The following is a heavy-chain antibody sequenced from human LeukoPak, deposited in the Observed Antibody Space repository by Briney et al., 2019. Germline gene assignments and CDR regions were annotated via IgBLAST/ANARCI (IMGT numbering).Heavy chain of an antibody. V-gene: IGHV3-74*01. CDR1: GFXFSGYW. Sequence: GGSLRLSCAASGFXFSGYWMHWVRQAPGKGLVWVSLIDSDGSSTNYADSVKGRFTISRDNAKNTLYLQMNSLRAEDTAVYYCARDTRNSPDYWGQGTLVTVSS. CDR2: IDSDGSST. D-gene: IGHD1-1*01. J-gene: IGHJ4*02. CDR3: ARDTRNSPDY.